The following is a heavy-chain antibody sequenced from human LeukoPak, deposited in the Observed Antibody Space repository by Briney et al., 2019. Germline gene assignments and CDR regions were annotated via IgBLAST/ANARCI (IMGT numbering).Heavy chain of an antibody. D-gene: IGHD3-9*01. CDR2: IYYSGST. V-gene: IGHV4-39*01. J-gene: IGHJ4*02. Sequence: SETLSLTCTVSGGSISSSSYYWGWIRQPPGKGLEWIGSIYYSGSTYYNPSLKSRVTISVDTSKNQFSQKLSSVTAADTAVYYCARTYYDILTGFYYWGQGTLVTVSS. CDR3: ARTYYDILTGFYY. CDR1: GGSISSSSYY.